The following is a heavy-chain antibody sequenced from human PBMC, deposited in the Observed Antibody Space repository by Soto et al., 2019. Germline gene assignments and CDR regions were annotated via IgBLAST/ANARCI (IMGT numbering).Heavy chain of an antibody. D-gene: IGHD2-21*01. CDR3: ARKKCVGECYSFDY. Sequence: GASVKVSCKASGYTFDNYGINWLRQAPGQGLEWLGWINTDSGNPTYAQKFRGRIIMTRDTSTGTVYMEMTSLTSGDTAIYYRARKKCVGECYSFDYWGQGTLVTVSS. CDR1: GYTFDNYG. V-gene: IGHV1-18*01. J-gene: IGHJ4*02. CDR2: INTDSGNP.